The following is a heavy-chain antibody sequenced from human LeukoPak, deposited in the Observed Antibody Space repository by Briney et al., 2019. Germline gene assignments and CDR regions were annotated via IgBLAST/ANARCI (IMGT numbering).Heavy chain of an antibody. V-gene: IGHV3-15*01. Sequence: PGGSLRLSCAASGFTFSNAWMSWVRQAPGKWLEWVGRIKSKTDGWTTDYAAPVKGRFTISRNDSKNTRNLQMNSLKTEDTAVYYCTTRDYSSSWYPGVGYMDVWGKGTTVTISS. CDR3: TTRDYSSSWYPGVGYMDV. CDR2: IKSKTDGWTT. CDR1: GFTFSNAW. D-gene: IGHD6-13*01. J-gene: IGHJ6*03.